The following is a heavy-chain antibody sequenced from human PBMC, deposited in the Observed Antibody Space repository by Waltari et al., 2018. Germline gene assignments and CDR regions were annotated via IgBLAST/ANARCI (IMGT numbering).Heavy chain of an antibody. D-gene: IGHD6-6*01. CDR3: ATRIPSDHSGSFYYYGMDV. V-gene: IGHV1-69*13. J-gene: IGHJ6*02. Sequence: QLVQSGAEGKKPGSSVLVTCKASGGTFNSFALSWVRRAPGQGLEWMGGIIPRFNTPTYARKFQGRLTVTADESTSTAYMELNSLRSEDSALYYCATRIPSDHSGSFYYYGMDVWGQGTTVTVSS. CDR2: IIPRFNTP. CDR1: GGTFNSFA.